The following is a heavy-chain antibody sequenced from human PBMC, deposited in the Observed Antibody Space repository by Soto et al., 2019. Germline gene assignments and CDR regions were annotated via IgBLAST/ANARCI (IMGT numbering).Heavy chain of an antibody. CDR1: GFTFSSYS. D-gene: IGHD1-1*01. CDR3: ARDKLVGTQYYFDY. J-gene: IGHJ4*02. Sequence: GGSLRLSCAASGFTFSSYSMNWVRQAPGKGLEWVSSISSSSSYIYYADSVKGRFTISRDNAKNSLYLQMNSLRAEDTAVYYCARDKLVGTQYYFDYWGQGTLVTVSS. CDR2: ISSSSSYI. V-gene: IGHV3-21*01.